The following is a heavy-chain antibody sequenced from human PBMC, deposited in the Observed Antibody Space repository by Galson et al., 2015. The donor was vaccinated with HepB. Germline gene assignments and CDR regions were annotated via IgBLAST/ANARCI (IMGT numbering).Heavy chain of an antibody. CDR2: IIPIFGMA. J-gene: IGHJ4*02. CDR1: GGTFSSYA. Sequence: SVKVSCKASGGTFSSYAISWVRQAPGRGLEWMGGIIPIFGMANYAQKFQGRVTITADESTSTAYMELSSLRSEDTAVYYCARGGSLGAGIAVAGTSGFDYWGQGTLVTVSS. CDR3: ARGGSLGAGIAVAGTSGFDY. D-gene: IGHD6-19*01. V-gene: IGHV1-69*13.